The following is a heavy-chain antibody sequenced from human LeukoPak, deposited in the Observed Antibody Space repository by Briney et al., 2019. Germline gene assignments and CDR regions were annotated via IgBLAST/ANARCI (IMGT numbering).Heavy chain of an antibody. CDR3: ASRYDYSNYIDY. CDR1: GGSISSSNW. Sequence: SGTLSLTCAVSGGSISSSNWWSWVRQPPGKGLEWIGTIYYSGSTYYNPSLKSRVTISVDTSKNQFSLKLSSVTAADTAVYYCASRYDYSNYIDYWGQGTLVTVSS. D-gene: IGHD4-11*01. J-gene: IGHJ4*02. V-gene: IGHV4-4*02. CDR2: IYYSGST.